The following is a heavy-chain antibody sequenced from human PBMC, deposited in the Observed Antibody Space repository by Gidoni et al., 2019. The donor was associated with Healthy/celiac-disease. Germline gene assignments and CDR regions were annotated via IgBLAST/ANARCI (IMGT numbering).Heavy chain of an antibody. J-gene: IGHJ3*02. D-gene: IGHD3-22*01. CDR2: IYTSGST. V-gene: IGHV4-4*07. Sequence: QVQLQESGPGLVKPSATLSLTCTVPGCSISSYSWSWIRQPAGKGLEWIGRIYTSGSTNYNPSLKSRVTMSVDTSKNQFSLKRSSVTAADTAVYYCARAATMIGGWAFDIWGQGTMVTVSS. CDR3: ARAATMIGGWAFDI. CDR1: GCSISSYS.